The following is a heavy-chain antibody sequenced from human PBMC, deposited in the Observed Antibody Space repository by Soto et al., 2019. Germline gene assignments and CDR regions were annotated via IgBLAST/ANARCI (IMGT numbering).Heavy chain of an antibody. J-gene: IGHJ6*02. Sequence: PGGSLRISCVASGFTLSSYHMDWVRQAPGKGLEWISYIHASSISNIYYADSVKGRFTISRDNAKNSLYLQMDSLRAEDTAVYYCARDGTTGTANYHYAMDVWGQGTTVTVSS. CDR2: IHASSISNI. CDR3: ARDGTTGTANYHYAMDV. D-gene: IGHD4-17*01. CDR1: GFTLSSYH. V-gene: IGHV3-48*03.